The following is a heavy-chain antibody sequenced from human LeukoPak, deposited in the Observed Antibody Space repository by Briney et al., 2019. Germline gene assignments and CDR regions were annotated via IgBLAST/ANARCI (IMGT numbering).Heavy chain of an antibody. J-gene: IGHJ4*02. CDR1: GFTFSSYS. Sequence: GGSLRLSCAASGFTFSSYSMNRVRQAPGKGLEWVSSISSSSSYIYYADSVKGRFTISRDNAKNSLYLQMNSLRAEDTALYYCAKDKSDYGDYVDYWGQGTLVTVSS. CDR3: AKDKSDYGDYVDY. D-gene: IGHD4-17*01. CDR2: ISSSSSYI. V-gene: IGHV3-21*04.